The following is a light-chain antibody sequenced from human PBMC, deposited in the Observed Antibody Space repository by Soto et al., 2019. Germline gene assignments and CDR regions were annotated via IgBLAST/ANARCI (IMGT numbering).Light chain of an antibody. J-gene: IGKJ1*01. CDR2: KAS. CDR3: QQACSFPRT. V-gene: IGKV1-5*03. CDR1: QTISSW. Sequence: EILMTQSPSTLSGSVGDGVTVTCRASQTISSWLAWYQQKPGKAPKLLIYKASTLKSGVPSRFSGSGSGTAFSRLSSSLQPEDFATCYWQQACSFPRTCGQGTQVEIK.